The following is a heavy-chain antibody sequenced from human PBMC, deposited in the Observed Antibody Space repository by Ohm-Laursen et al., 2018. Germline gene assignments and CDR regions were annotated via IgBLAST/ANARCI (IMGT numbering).Heavy chain of an antibody. CDR3: AKDMGPAALDP. CDR1: GFTFGNYA. J-gene: IGHJ5*02. Sequence: SLRLSCAASGFTFGNYAMHWVRQAPGKGLEWVATINWNSGDIGYADSVKGRFTISRDNAKNSLYLQMNSLRAEDTALYYCAKDMGPAALDPWGQGTLVTVSS. V-gene: IGHV3-9*01. D-gene: IGHD2-2*01. CDR2: INWNSGDI.